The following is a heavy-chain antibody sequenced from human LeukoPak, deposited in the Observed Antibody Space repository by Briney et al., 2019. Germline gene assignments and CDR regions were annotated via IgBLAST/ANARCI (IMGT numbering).Heavy chain of an antibody. D-gene: IGHD5-18*01. Sequence: ASVNVSCKASGYTFTSYFMHWVRQAPGQGLEWMGIIYPSDGSTNYAQKFQGRVTMARDRSTSTFYMEVTSLRSEDTAVYYCARAGTAMEYFDYWGQGTLVTVSS. CDR2: IYPSDGST. V-gene: IGHV1-46*01. CDR3: ARAGTAMEYFDY. J-gene: IGHJ4*02. CDR1: GYTFTSYF.